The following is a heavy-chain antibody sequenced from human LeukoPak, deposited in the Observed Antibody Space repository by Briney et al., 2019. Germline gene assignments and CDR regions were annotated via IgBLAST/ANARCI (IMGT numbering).Heavy chain of an antibody. Sequence: GGSLRLSCAASGFTFSSYGMHWVRQAPGKGLEWVAFIRYDGSNKYYADSVKGRFTISRDNSKNTPYLQMNSLRAEDTAVYYCAKDRNGSGSYSYYFDYWGQGTLVTVSS. CDR3: AKDRNGSGSYSYYFDY. CDR1: GFTFSSYG. D-gene: IGHD3-10*01. V-gene: IGHV3-30*02. CDR2: IRYDGSNK. J-gene: IGHJ4*02.